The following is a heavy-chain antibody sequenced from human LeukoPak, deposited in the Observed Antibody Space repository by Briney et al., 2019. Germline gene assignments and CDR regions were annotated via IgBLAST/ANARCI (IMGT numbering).Heavy chain of an antibody. CDR1: GFTLSSYA. J-gene: IGHJ4*02. CDR3: TKDGAYSGSYSDY. CDR2: ISGSGGST. D-gene: IGHD1-26*01. V-gene: IGHV3-23*01. Sequence: GGSLRLSCAASGFTLSSYAITWVRQAPGKGLEWVSTISGSGGSTYYADSVRGRFTISRDNSKNTLYVQMNSLRVEDTAIYYCTKDGAYSGSYSDYWGQGTLVTVSS.